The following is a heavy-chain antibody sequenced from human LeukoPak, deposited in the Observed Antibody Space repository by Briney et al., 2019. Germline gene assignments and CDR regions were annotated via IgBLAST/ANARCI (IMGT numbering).Heavy chain of an antibody. V-gene: IGHV3-30*18. J-gene: IGHJ4*02. CDR3: AKEVVYDSSGYSFYFDY. D-gene: IGHD3-22*01. CDR1: GFTFSSYG. CDR2: ISYDGSNK. Sequence: GGSLRLSCAASGFTFSSYGMHWARQAPGKGLEWVAVISYDGSNKYYADSVKGRFTISRDNSKNTLYLQMNSLRAEDTAVYYCAKEVVYDSSGYSFYFDYWGQGTLVTVSS.